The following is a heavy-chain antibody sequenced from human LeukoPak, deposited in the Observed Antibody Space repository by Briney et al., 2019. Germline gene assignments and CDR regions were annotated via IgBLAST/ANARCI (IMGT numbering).Heavy chain of an antibody. J-gene: IGHJ6*04. CDR2: IYSSGST. CDR1: GGSINGYY. V-gene: IGHV4-4*09. Sequence: AETLSLTCSVSGGSINGYYWSWIRRPPGQTLEWIEYIYSSGSTNYNPSLQSRVTMSVDTSMNQFSLRPSSVTAADTAVYYCARFTYTTRPSDVWGKGTTVTVSS. CDR3: ARFTYTTRPSDV. D-gene: IGHD3-16*01.